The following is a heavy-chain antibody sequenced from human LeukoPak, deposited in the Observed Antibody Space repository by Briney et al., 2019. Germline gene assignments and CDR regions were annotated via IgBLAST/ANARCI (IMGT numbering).Heavy chain of an antibody. D-gene: IGHD3-10*01. J-gene: IGHJ4*02. Sequence: KPSETLSLTCTVFGGSISSYYWSWIRQPPGKGLEWIGYIYYSGSTNYNPSLKSRVTISLDTSKNQFSLKLSSVTAADTAVYYCARSELLWFGGVNSGFDYWGQGTLVTVSS. V-gene: IGHV4-59*01. CDR3: ARSELLWFGGVNSGFDY. CDR1: GGSISSYY. CDR2: IYYSGST.